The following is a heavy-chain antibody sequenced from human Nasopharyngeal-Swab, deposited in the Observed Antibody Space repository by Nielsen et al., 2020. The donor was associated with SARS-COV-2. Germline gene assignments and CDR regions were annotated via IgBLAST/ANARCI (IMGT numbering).Heavy chain of an antibody. D-gene: IGHD6-13*01. V-gene: IGHV3-66*01. CDR3: ARLGGSSWYFDY. J-gene: IGHJ4*02. CDR1: GFTVSSNY. Sequence: GESLKISCAASGFTVSSNYMSWVRQAPGKGLDWVSVTEIGGTTHYADSVKGRFTISRDNAKNSLYLQMNSLRAEDTAVYYCARLGGSSWYFDYWGQGTLVTVSS. CDR2: TEIGGTT.